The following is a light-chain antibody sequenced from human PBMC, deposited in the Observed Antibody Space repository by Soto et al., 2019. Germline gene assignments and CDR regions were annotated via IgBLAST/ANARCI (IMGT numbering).Light chain of an antibody. CDR2: GAT. J-gene: IGKJ3*01. CDR1: QSVAGNY. V-gene: IGKV3-20*01. CDR3: QQYSTSFT. Sequence: IVLTQSPGTLSLSPGDRATLSCGASQSVAGNYLAWYQQKPGQAPRLLIYGATTRASGIPDRFSGSGSGTDFTLTTSRLEPEDCAVYYCQQYSTSFTFGPGTTVDI.